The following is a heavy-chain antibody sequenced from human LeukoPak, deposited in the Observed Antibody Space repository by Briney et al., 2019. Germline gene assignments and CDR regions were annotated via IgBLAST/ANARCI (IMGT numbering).Heavy chain of an antibody. D-gene: IGHD3-3*01. CDR1: GFTFSSYG. V-gene: IGHV3-30*18. CDR2: ISYDGSNK. CDR3: AKDRLTIFGVVIIPGNAFDI. J-gene: IGHJ3*02. Sequence: GRSLRLSCAASGFTFSSYGMHWVRQAPGKGLEWVAVISYDGSNKYYADSVKGRFTISRDNSKNTLYLQMNSLRAEDTAVYYCAKDRLTIFGVVIIPGNAFDIWGQGTMVTVSS.